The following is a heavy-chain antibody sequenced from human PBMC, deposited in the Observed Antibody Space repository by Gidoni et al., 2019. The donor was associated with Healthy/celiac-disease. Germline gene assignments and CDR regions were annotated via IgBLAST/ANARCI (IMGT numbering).Heavy chain of an antibody. CDR1: GFPFSDYY. J-gene: IGHJ4*02. CDR2: ISSSGSTI. D-gene: IGHD5-12*01. Sequence: QVPLVESGGGLVKPGGSLRLSHSAPGFPFSDYYISWIRQAPGKALEWVSYISSSGSTIYYADSVKGRFTITRDNAKNSLYLQMNSLRAEDKAVYYCARDPSRDGYTPGYWGQGTLVTVSS. V-gene: IGHV3-11*01. CDR3: ARDPSRDGYTPGY.